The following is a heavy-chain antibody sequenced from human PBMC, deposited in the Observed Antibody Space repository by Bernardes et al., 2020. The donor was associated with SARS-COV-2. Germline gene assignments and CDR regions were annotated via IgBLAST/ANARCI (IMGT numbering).Heavy chain of an antibody. V-gene: IGHV1-2*04. CDR2: INPNSGGT. CDR1: GYTFTGYY. J-gene: IGHJ4*02. Sequence: ASVKVSCKASGYTFTGYYMHWVRQAPGQGLEWMGWINPNSGGTNYAQKFQGWVTMTRDTSISTAYMELSRLRSDDTVVYYCARAGSSSWYLFDYWGQGTLVTVSS. CDR3: ARAGSSSWYLFDY. D-gene: IGHD6-13*01.